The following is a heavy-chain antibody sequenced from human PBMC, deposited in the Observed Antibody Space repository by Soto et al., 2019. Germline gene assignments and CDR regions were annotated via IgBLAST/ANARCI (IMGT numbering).Heavy chain of an antibody. CDR1: GGSISSGGYY. Sequence: PSETLSLTCTVSGGSISSGGYYWSWIRQHPGKGLEWIGYIYYSGSTYYNPSLKSRVTISVDTSKDQFSLKLSSVTAADTAVYYCAREPTYDFWSAYPRNVWGQGTTLTVS. D-gene: IGHD3-3*01. J-gene: IGHJ6*02. CDR3: AREPTYDFWSAYPRNV. CDR2: IYYSGST. V-gene: IGHV4-31*03.